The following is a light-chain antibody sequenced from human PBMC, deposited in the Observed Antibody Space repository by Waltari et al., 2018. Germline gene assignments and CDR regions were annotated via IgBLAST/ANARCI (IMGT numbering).Light chain of an antibody. V-gene: IGLV1-51*01. CDR2: DNI. J-gene: IGLJ3*02. CDR3: VTWDNSLSGLV. Sequence: QSVLTQPPSVSAAPGQKVTISCSGSSSNIGIRFVSWYQQLPAKAPKLLIYDNIKRRSGIPDRFSGSKSGASATLGIAGLQTGDEADDYCVTWDNSLSGLVIGGGTRLTVL. CDR1: SSNIGIRF.